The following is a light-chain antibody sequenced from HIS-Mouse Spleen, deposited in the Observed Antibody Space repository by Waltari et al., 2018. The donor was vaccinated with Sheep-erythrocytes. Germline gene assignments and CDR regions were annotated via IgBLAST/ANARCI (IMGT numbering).Light chain of an antibody. CDR1: SSDVGGYNY. J-gene: IGLJ3*02. CDR3: CSYAGSSTPWV. V-gene: IGLV2-14*01. CDR2: EVS. Sequence: QSALTQPASVSGSPGQSITISCTGTSSDVGGYNYVSWYQQHPGKAPKLMIYEVSNRPSGVSTRFSGSKSGNTASLTISGLQAEDEADYYCCSYAGSSTPWVFGVGTK.